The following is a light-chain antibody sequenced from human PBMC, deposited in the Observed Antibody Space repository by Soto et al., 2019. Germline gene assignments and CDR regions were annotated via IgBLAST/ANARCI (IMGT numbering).Light chain of an antibody. J-gene: IGLJ2*01. CDR3: QSYDSSLSAVV. Sequence: QSVLTQPPSVSGAPGQRVTISCTGSSSNIGPGSDVHWYQHLPGTAPKVLIYGNNNRPSGVPDRFSGPKSGTSASLAITGLQAEDEGDYYCQSYDSSLSAVVFGGGTKLTVL. V-gene: IGLV1-40*01. CDR1: SSNIGPGSD. CDR2: GNN.